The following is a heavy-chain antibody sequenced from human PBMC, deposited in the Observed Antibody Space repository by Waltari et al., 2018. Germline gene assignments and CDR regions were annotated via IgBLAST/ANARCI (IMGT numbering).Heavy chain of an antibody. CDR2: TYPGASDT. Sequence: EVQLVQSGAEVKKPGESLKISCKGSGYSFTSYWIGWVRQMPGKGLEWVGFTYPGASDTRYSPSFQGQVTISADKSISTAYLQWSSLKASDTAMYYCARQKYMGIFGVADHPDYWGQGTLVTVSS. J-gene: IGHJ4*02. D-gene: IGHD3-3*01. CDR1: GYSFTSYW. V-gene: IGHV5-51*01. CDR3: ARQKYMGIFGVADHPDY.